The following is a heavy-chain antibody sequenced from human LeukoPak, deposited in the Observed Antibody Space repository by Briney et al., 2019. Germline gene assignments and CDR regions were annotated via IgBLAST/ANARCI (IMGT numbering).Heavy chain of an antibody. D-gene: IGHD2-15*01. Sequence: SQTLSLTCTVSGGSISSGGYYWSWIRQHPGKGLEWIGYIYYSGSTYYNPSLKSRLTISVDTSKNQFSLKLSSVTAADTAVYYCARGTGYCSGGSCYPYYYGMDVWGQGTAVTVSS. CDR3: ARGTGYCSGGSCYPYYYGMDV. CDR2: IYYSGST. V-gene: IGHV4-31*03. J-gene: IGHJ6*02. CDR1: GGSISSGGYY.